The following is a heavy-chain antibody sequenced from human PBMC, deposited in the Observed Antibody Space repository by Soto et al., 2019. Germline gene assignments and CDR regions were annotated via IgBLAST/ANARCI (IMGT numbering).Heavy chain of an antibody. CDR3: ASNWNYSYYYYGMDV. V-gene: IGHV3-30-3*01. D-gene: IGHD1-7*01. CDR1: GFTFSSYA. CDR2: ISYDGSNK. J-gene: IGHJ6*02. Sequence: GGSLRLSCAASGFTFSSYAMHWVRQAPGKGLEWVAVISYDGSNKYYADSVKGRFTISRDNSKNTLYLQMNSLRAEDTAVYYCASNWNYSYYYYGMDVWGQGXTVTVSS.